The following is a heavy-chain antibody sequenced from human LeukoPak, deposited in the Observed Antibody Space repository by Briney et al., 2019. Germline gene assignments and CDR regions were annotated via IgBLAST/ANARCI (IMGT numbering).Heavy chain of an antibody. J-gene: IGHJ6*02. CDR1: GFTFTSYW. Sequence: GGSLRLSCAASGFTFTSYWMHWVRQAPGKGLVWVSRVNSDGSSTTYADSVKGRFTISRDNAKNTLYLQMNSLRAEDTAVYYCARGRYYGMDVWGQGTTVTDSS. CDR3: ARGRYYGMDV. CDR2: VNSDGSST. V-gene: IGHV3-74*01.